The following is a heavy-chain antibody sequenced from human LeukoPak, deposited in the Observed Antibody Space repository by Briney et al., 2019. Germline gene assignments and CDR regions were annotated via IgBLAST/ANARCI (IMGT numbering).Heavy chain of an antibody. Sequence: GGSLRPSCAASGFTFSTYAMSWVRQAPGKGLEWVSGISGSGGSTYYADSVKGRFTISRDNSKNTLYLQMNSLRAEDTAVYYCAKGRDGYDFKWGQGTLVTVSS. CDR1: GFTFSTYA. CDR3: AKGRDGYDFK. D-gene: IGHD5-12*01. J-gene: IGHJ4*02. CDR2: ISGSGGST. V-gene: IGHV3-23*01.